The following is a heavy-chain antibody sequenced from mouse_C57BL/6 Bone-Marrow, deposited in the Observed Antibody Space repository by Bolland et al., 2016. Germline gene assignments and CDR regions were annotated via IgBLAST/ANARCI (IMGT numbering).Heavy chain of an antibody. J-gene: IGHJ3*01. CDR3: ARPLYSNYRAY. V-gene: IGHV4-1*01. D-gene: IGHD2-5*01. Sequence: DRSTINYAPSLKDKFIISRDNAKNTLYLQMSKVRSEDTALYYCARPLYSNYRAYWGQGTLV. CDR2: DRSTI.